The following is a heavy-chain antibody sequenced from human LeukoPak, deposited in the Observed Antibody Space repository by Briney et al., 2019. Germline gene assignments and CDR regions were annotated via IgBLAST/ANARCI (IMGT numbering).Heavy chain of an antibody. J-gene: IGHJ4*02. D-gene: IGHD5-12*01. CDR3: ARSEADIVATIVDY. Sequence: ASVKVSCKASGGTFSSYAISWVRQAPGQGLEWMGGIIPIFGTANYAQKFQGRVTITADESTSTAYMELSSLRSEGTAVYYCARSEADIVATIVDYWGQGTLVTVSS. CDR2: IIPIFGTA. V-gene: IGHV1-69*01. CDR1: GGTFSSYA.